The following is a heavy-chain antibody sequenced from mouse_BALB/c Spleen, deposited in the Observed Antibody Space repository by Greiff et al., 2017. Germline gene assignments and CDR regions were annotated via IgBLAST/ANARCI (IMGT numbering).Heavy chain of an antibody. D-gene: IGHD2-1*01. CDR3: ARSVYGNYEGFAY. CDR1: GYTFTDYN. J-gene: IGHJ3*01. CDR2: IYPYNGGT. V-gene: IGHV1S29*02. Sequence: VQLKESGPELVKPGASVKISCKASGYTFTDYNMHWVKQSHGKSLEWIGYIYPYNGGTGYNQKFKSKATLTVDNSSSTAYMELRSLTSEDSAVYYCARSVYGNYEGFAYWGQGTLVTVSA.